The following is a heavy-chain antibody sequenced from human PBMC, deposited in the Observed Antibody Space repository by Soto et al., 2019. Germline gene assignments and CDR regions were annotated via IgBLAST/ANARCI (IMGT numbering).Heavy chain of an antibody. Sequence: GGSLRLSCAASGFTFSSYAMSWVRQAPGKGLEWVSAISGSGGSTYYADSVKGRFTISRDNSKNKLYLQMNSLRAEDTAVYYCAKDYDCSGGSCYEPYAFDIWGQGTMVTVSS. CDR3: AKDYDCSGGSCYEPYAFDI. J-gene: IGHJ3*02. D-gene: IGHD2-15*01. CDR1: GFTFSSYA. V-gene: IGHV3-23*01. CDR2: ISGSGGST.